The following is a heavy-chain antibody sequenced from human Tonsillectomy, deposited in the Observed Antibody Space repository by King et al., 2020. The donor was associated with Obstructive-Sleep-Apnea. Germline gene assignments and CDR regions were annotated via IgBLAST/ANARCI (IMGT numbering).Heavy chain of an antibody. V-gene: IGHV4-38-2*02. J-gene: IGHJ4*02. D-gene: IGHD2-8*02. Sequence: QLQESGPGLVKPSETLSLTCTVSGYSISSGYSWGWVRQPPGKGLECIGSMSHRGTSYYRPSLKSRVTLSVDTSQNQFSLKLSSVTAPDTAVFYCTRRGRYWDLDFWGQGILVTVSS. CDR2: MSHRGTS. CDR1: GYSISSGYS. CDR3: TRRGRYWDLDF.